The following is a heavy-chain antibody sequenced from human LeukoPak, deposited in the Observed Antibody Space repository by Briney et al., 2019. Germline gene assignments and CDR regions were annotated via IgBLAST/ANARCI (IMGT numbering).Heavy chain of an antibody. Sequence: GGTLRLSCAASGFIFSSHGMNWVRQAPGKGLEWVSAIGGSGTSTYYADSVKGRFTISRDNSKNTLYLQMNSLRAEDTAVYYCAKWGCSGGDCYPFNFWGQGTLVTVSS. CDR2: IGGSGTST. D-gene: IGHD2-15*01. CDR1: GFIFSSHG. V-gene: IGHV3-23*01. CDR3: AKWGCSGGDCYPFNF. J-gene: IGHJ4*02.